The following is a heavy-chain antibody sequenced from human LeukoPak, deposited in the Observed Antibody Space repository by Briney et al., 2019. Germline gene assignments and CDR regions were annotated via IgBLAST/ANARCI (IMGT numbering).Heavy chain of an antibody. Sequence: PSETLSLTYAVYGGSFSGYYWSWIRQPPGKGLEWIGEINHSGSTNYNPSLKSRVTISVDTSKNQFSLKLISVTAADTAVYYCARGSPYYDILTGYEAGGNDYWGQGTLVTVSS. CDR2: INHSGST. V-gene: IGHV4-34*01. D-gene: IGHD3-9*01. CDR1: GGSFSGYY. J-gene: IGHJ4*02. CDR3: ARGSPYYDILTGYEAGGNDY.